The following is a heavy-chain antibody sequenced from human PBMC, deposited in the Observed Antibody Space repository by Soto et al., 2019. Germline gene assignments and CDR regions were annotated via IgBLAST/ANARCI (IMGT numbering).Heavy chain of an antibody. CDR3: ARHLQAGAGNSDGMDV. V-gene: IGHV5-51*01. CDR2: IYPGDSDT. Sequence: GESLKISCKGSGYSFTSYWIGSVRQMPGKGLEWMGIIYPGDSDTRYSPSFQGQVTISADKSISTAYLQWSSLKASDTAMYYCARHLQAGAGNSDGMDVWGQGTTLTVSS. J-gene: IGHJ6*02. D-gene: IGHD6-13*01. CDR1: GYSFTSYW.